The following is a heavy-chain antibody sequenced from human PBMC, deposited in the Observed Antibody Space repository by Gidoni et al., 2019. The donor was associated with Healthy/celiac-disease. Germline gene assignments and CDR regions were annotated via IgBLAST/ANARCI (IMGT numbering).Heavy chain of an antibody. J-gene: IGHJ6*02. V-gene: IGHV3-74*01. D-gene: IGHD5-18*01. Sequence: RDNAKNTLYLQMNSLRAEDTAVYYCARGNVDTDYGMDVWGQGTTVTVSS. CDR3: ARGNVDTDYGMDV.